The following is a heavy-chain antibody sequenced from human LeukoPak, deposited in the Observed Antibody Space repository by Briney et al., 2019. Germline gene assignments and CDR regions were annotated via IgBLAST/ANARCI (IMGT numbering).Heavy chain of an antibody. CDR1: GYTFTGYY. J-gene: IGHJ4*02. CDR2: INSNSGGT. Sequence: ASVKVSCKASGYTFTGYYMHWVRQAPGQGLEWMGWINSNSGGTNYAQKFQGRVTMTRDTSISTAYMELSRLRSDDTAVYYCARVEYSSSSVYDYWGQGTLVTVSS. D-gene: IGHD6-6*01. V-gene: IGHV1-2*02. CDR3: ARVEYSSSSVYDY.